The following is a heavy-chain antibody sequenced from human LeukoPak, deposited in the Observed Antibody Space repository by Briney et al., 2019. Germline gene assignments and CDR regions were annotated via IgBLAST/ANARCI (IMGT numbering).Heavy chain of an antibody. D-gene: IGHD1-14*01. CDR1: GGSISSSTHY. CDR2: MSYSGST. V-gene: IGHV4-39*01. Sequence: SETLSLTCTVSGGSISSSTHYWGWIRQPPGRGLEWIGSMSYSGSTYYNPSLESRVTISVDTSKNQFSLKLSSVTAADTAVYYCARLRKILNGFDPWGQGSLVTVSS. CDR3: ARLRKILNGFDP. J-gene: IGHJ5*02.